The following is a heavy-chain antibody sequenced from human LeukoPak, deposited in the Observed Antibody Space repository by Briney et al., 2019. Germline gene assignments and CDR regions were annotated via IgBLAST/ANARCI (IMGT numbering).Heavy chain of an antibody. CDR3: AELGITMIGGV. V-gene: IGHV3-48*03. J-gene: IGHJ6*03. D-gene: IGHD3-10*02. CDR2: ISSSGSTI. Sequence: PGGSLRLSCAASGFTFSSYEMIWVRQAPGKGLEWVSYISSSGSTIYYADSVKGRFTISRDNAKNSLYLQMNSLRAEDTAVYYCAELGITMIGGVWGKGTTVTIS. CDR1: GFTFSSYE.